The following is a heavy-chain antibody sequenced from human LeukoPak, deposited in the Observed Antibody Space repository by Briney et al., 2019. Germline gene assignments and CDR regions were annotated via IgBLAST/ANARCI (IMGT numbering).Heavy chain of an antibody. CDR3: VRVIRGYNANGDY. D-gene: IGHD5-24*01. V-gene: IGHV3-49*04. Sequence: PGGSLGLSCTTSGFTFVDHAMSWVRQAPGKGLEWVGFIRSKAYGGTAQYAASVKGRFTISRDDSKSLAYLQMNSLKTEDTAVYYCVRVIRGYNANGDYWGQGTLVTVSS. CDR1: GFTFVDHA. J-gene: IGHJ4*02. CDR2: IRSKAYGGTA.